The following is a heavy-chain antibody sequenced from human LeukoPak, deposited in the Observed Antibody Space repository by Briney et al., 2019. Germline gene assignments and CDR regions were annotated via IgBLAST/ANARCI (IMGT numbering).Heavy chain of an antibody. J-gene: IGHJ3*01. Sequence: ASVKVSCKASGYTFSTYGISWVRQAPGQGLDGMGWISAYKGNTYYAQKLQGRVTMTTDTSTSTAYMELRSLRSDDTAIYYCARDLYYYGSGSYYDVFDVWGQGTMVTVSS. CDR1: GYTFSTYG. D-gene: IGHD3-10*01. V-gene: IGHV1-18*01. CDR3: ARDLYYYGSGSYYDVFDV. CDR2: ISAYKGNT.